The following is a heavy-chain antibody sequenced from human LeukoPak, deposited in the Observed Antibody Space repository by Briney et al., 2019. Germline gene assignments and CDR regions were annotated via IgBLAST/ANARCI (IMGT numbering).Heavy chain of an antibody. V-gene: IGHV3-30*18. CDR1: GFTFSSYG. CDR3: AKMSPEAYFDY. Sequence: GGSLRLSCAASGFTFSSYGMHWVRQAPGKGLEWVAVISYDGSNKYYADSVKGRFTISRDNSKNTLYLQMNSLRAEDTAVYYCAKMSPEAYFDYWGQGTLDTVSS. CDR2: ISYDGSNK. D-gene: IGHD5/OR15-5a*01. J-gene: IGHJ4*02.